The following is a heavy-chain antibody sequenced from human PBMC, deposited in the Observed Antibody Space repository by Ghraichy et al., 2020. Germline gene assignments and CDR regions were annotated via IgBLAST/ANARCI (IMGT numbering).Heavy chain of an antibody. CDR3: ARARIAVATFDY. CDR2: IKQDGTEK. Sequence: GGSLRLSCAASGFTFSNYWMSWVRQAPGKGLEWVANIKQDGTEKYYVDSVKGRFTISRDTAKNSLYLQMNSLRAEDTAVYYCARARIAVATFDYWGQGTLVTGSS. D-gene: IGHD6-19*01. V-gene: IGHV3-7*03. CDR1: GFTFSNYW. J-gene: IGHJ4*02.